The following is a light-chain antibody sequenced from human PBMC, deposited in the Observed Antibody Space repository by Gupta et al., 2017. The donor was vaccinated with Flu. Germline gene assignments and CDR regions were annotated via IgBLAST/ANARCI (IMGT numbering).Light chain of an antibody. CDR2: GAS. Sequence: TLSVSPGESATLTCRASQSVGINLAWYQQKPGKDPRLLIHGASTRATDIPDRFSGSGSGTEFTLTISSLQSEDIAVYYCQQYNKWPTLLTVVGGTKVEIK. CDR3: QQYNKWPTLLT. J-gene: IGKJ4*01. V-gene: IGKV3-15*01. CDR1: QSVGIN.